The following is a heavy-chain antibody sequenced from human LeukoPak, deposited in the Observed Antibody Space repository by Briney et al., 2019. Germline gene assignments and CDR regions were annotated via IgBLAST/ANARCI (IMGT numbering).Heavy chain of an antibody. CDR2: ISSSSSYT. D-gene: IGHD5-18*01. V-gene: IGHV3-11*06. Sequence: GGSLRLSCAASGFTFSDYYMSWIRQAPGKGLEWVSYISSSSSYTNYADSVKGRFTISRDNAKNSLYLQMNSLRAEDTAVYYCARDRRILDTAMVTFDYWGQGTLVTVSS. J-gene: IGHJ4*02. CDR1: GFTFSDYY. CDR3: ARDRRILDTAMVTFDY.